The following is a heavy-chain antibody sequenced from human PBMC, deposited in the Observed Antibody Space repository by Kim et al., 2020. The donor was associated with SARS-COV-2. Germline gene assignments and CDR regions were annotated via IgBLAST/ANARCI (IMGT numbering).Heavy chain of an antibody. CDR1: GGSISSYY. Sequence: SETLSLTCTVSGGSISSYYWTWIRQPPGKGLEWIGYIYYTGGTNYNPSLQSRVTMSVDTSKNQFSLNLNSVTAADTAIYHCARYGDYDWYFDLWGRGTLV. V-gene: IGHV4-59*13. J-gene: IGHJ2*01. CDR3: ARYGDYDWYFDL. CDR2: IYYTGGT. D-gene: IGHD4-17*01.